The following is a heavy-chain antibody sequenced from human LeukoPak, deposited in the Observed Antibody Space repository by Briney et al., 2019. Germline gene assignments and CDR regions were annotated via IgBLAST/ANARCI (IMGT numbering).Heavy chain of an antibody. J-gene: IGHJ3*02. CDR1: GGSISSGDYY. V-gene: IGHV4-30-4*01. CDR3: ARGDGDYAAFDI. CDR2: IYNSGST. Sequence: SQTLSLSCTVSGGSISSGDYYWSWIRQPPGKGLEWMGYIYNSGSTYNNPSLKSRVTISVDTSKNQFSLKLSSVTAADTAVYYCARGDGDYAAFDIWGQGTMVTVSS. D-gene: IGHD4-17*01.